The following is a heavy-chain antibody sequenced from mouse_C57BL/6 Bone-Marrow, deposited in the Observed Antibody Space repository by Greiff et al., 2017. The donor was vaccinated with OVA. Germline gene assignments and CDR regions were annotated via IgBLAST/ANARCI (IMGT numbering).Heavy chain of an antibody. CDR1: GYTFTDYE. CDR2: IDPETGGT. Sequence: QVQLKESGAELVRPGASVTLSCKASGYTFTDYEMHWVKQTPVHGLEWIGAIDPETGGTAYNQKFKGKAILTADKSSSTAYMELRSLTSEDSAVYYCTEDDYGGFAYWGQGTLVTVSA. V-gene: IGHV1-15*01. J-gene: IGHJ3*01. CDR3: TEDDYGGFAY. D-gene: IGHD2-4*01.